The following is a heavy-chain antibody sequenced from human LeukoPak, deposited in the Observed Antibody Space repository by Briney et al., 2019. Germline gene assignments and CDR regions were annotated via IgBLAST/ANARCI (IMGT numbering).Heavy chain of an antibody. Sequence: PGGSLRLSCAASGFTFSDYYMSWIRQAPGKGLEWVSYISTSGSTTYYADSVRGRFTIPRDNAKNSLYLQLNSLRAEDTAVYYCARGWLSTEYWGQGTLVTVSS. CDR3: ARGWLSTEY. J-gene: IGHJ4*02. CDR1: GFTFSDYY. D-gene: IGHD2/OR15-2a*01. CDR2: ISTSGSTT. V-gene: IGHV3-11*04.